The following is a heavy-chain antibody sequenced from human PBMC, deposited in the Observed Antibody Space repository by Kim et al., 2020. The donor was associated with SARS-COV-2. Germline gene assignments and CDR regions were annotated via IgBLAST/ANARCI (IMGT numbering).Heavy chain of an antibody. CDR3: ARRETGGNYFDY. V-gene: IGHV4-4*07. Sequence: SETLSHTCTVSGDSITNHYWSWIRQPAGKGLEWIGRIYSSGSTNYNPSLKSRVAMSVDTSKNQFSLKLTSVSAADTAVYYCARRETGGNYFDYWGQGTLVTVSS. D-gene: IGHD2-15*01. CDR1: GDSITNHY. CDR2: IYSSGST. J-gene: IGHJ4*02.